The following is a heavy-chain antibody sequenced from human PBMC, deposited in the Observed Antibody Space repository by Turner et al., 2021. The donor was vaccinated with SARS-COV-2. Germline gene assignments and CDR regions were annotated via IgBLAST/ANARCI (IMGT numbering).Heavy chain of an antibody. D-gene: IGHD3-10*01. Sequence: QVQLVQSGAEVKKPGASEKASCKASGYTFTSYYMHGVRQAPGQGLEWMGIINPSGDSTSYAQKFQGRVTMTRDTSTSTVYMELSSLRSEDTAVYYCARDDLGGSDAFDIWGQGTMVTVSS. J-gene: IGHJ3*02. CDR2: INPSGDST. CDR1: GYTFTSYY. V-gene: IGHV1-46*01. CDR3: ARDDLGGSDAFDI.